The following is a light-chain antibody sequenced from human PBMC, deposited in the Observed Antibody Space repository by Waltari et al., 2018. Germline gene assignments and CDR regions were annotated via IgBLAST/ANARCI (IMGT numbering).Light chain of an antibody. CDR1: SSDRNFNS. J-gene: IGLJ2*01. V-gene: IGLV2-8*01. Sequence: QSALTQPPSASGSPGQSVTISCTAASSDRNFNSVSWYQQHPGNAPKILIYGVTKRPSGVPDRFSGSKSGNTASLTVSGLQVEDEAHYYCSLSGGINNFVVFGGGTKLTVL. CDR3: SLSGGINNFVV. CDR2: GVT.